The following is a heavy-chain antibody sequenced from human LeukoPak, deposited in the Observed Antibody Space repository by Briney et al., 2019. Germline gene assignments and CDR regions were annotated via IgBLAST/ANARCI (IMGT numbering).Heavy chain of an antibody. CDR2: INPNSGGT. CDR3: AKSSVGTSGGSFDY. J-gene: IGHJ4*02. Sequence: ASVKVSCKASGYTFTGNYMHWVRRAPGQGLEWMGWINPNSGGTKFAQEFQGRVAMTGDMSTNTAFMELYRLESDDTAVYYCAKSSVGTSGGSFDYWGQGTLVSVSS. D-gene: IGHD3-16*01. CDR1: GYTFTGNY. V-gene: IGHV1-2*02.